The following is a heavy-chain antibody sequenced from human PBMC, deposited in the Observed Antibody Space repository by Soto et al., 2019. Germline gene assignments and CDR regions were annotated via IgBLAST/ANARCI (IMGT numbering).Heavy chain of an antibody. J-gene: IGHJ4*02. Sequence: SETLSLTCTVSGDSITSSSYYWGWIRQPPGKGLEWIGSIYYSGSTYYNPSLKSRVTISVDTSKNQFSLKLSSVTAADTAVYYCARGQVVAAQHWGQGTLVTVPQ. CDR3: ARGQVVAAQH. V-gene: IGHV4-39*07. CDR2: IYYSGST. CDR1: GDSITSSSYY. D-gene: IGHD2-15*01.